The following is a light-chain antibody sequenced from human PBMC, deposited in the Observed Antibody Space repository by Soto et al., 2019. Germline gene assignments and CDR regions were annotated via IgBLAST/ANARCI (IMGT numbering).Light chain of an antibody. CDR3: MQALQTPRKT. Sequence: DIVMTQSPLSLPVTPGEPASISCRSSQSLLHSNGYNYLDWYLQKPGQSPQLLIYLGSNRASGVPDRFSVSGSGTDFTLKISRVEAEDVGVYYCMQALQTPRKTFGQGTKVEIK. J-gene: IGKJ1*01. CDR1: QSLLHSNGYNY. CDR2: LGS. V-gene: IGKV2-28*01.